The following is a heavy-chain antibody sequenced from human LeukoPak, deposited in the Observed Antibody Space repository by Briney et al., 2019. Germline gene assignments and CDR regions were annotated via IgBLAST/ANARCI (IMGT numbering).Heavy chain of an antibody. CDR3: ATYRQVLLPFES. J-gene: IGHJ4*02. Sequence: PGGSLRLSCAVSGFTLSNYAMSWVRQAPGKGLEWVSGISSSGGSTYYADSVKGRFTISRDNSKNTLYLQMNSLRAEDTAVYYCATYRQVLLPFESWGQGTLVTVSS. D-gene: IGHD2-8*02. V-gene: IGHV3-23*01. CDR2: ISSSGGST. CDR1: GFTLSNYA.